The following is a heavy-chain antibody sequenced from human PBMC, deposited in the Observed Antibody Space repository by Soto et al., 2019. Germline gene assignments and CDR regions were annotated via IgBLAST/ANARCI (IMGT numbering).Heavy chain of an antibody. V-gene: IGHV4-34*01. CDR1: GGSFSGYY. Sequence: SETLSLTCAVYGGSFSGYYWSWIRQPPGKGLEWIGEINHSGSTNYNPSLKSRVTISVDTSKNQFSLKLSSVTAADTAVYYCARGRTIFGVANWFDPWGQGTLVTVSS. CDR2: INHSGST. CDR3: ARGRTIFGVANWFDP. J-gene: IGHJ5*02. D-gene: IGHD3-3*01.